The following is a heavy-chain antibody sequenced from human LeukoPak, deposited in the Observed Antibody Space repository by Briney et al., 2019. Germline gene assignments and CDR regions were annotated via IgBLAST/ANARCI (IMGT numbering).Heavy chain of an antibody. J-gene: IGHJ4*02. CDR1: GFSFSTYG. CDR3: ARGEAFHYDSSGYPDY. D-gene: IGHD3-22*01. V-gene: IGHV3-33*01. Sequence: PGGTLRLSCAASGFSFSTYGMHWVRQAPGKGLEWVAVIWYDGNTKYYADSVKGRFTISRDKSKNTLYLQMNSLKPEDTAVYYCARGEAFHYDSSGYPDYWGQGTVVTVSS. CDR2: IWYDGNTK.